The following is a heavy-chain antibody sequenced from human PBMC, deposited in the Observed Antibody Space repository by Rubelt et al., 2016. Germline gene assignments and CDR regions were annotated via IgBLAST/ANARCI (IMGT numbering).Heavy chain of an antibody. CDR2: INAGNGNT. CDR3: ARMRGPYSSSGGEFDP. V-gene: IGHV1-3*01. Sequence: QVQLVQSGAEVKKPGASVKVSCKASGYTFTSYAMHWVRQAPGQRLEWMGWINAGNGNTKYSQKFHGRVTITSDTSASTAYMELSSLRSEDTAVYYCARMRGPYSSSGGEFDPWGQGTLVTVSS. J-gene: IGHJ5*02. CDR1: GYTFTSYA. D-gene: IGHD6-13*01.